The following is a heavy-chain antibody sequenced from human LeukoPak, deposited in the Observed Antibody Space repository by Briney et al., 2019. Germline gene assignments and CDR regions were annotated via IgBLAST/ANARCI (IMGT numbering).Heavy chain of an antibody. D-gene: IGHD1-26*01. CDR3: VRAHVGAGVAFDI. CDR1: GFSFSSYD. V-gene: IGHV3-13*01. Sequence: GGSLRLSCAASGFSFSSYDMHWVRQAAGKGLEWVSAIGIAGDTYYPDSVKGRFTISRENAKNSFYLQMNSLTAGDTAVYYCVRAHVGAGVAFDIWGQGTMVTVSS. CDR2: IGIAGDT. J-gene: IGHJ3*02.